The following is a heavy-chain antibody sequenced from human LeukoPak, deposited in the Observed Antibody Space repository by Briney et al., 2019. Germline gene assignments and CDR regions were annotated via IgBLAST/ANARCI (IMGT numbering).Heavy chain of an antibody. CDR3: ARGGRDGYTRPYYFDY. D-gene: IGHD5-24*01. CDR1: GFTFSSYG. Sequence: GRSLRLSCAASGFTFSSYGMHWVRQAPGKGLEWVAVIWYDGSNKYYADSVKGRFTISRDNSKNTLYLQMNSLRAEDTAVYYCARGGRDGYTRPYYFDYWGQGTLVTVSS. J-gene: IGHJ4*02. CDR2: IWYDGSNK. V-gene: IGHV3-33*01.